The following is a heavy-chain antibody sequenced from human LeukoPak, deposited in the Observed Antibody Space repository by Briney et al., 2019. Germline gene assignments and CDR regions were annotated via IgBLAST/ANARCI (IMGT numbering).Heavy chain of an antibody. CDR2: INWTGGSM. CDR3: ARDLRCSGGSCYSFVDYFDY. D-gene: IGHD2-15*01. J-gene: IGHJ4*02. V-gene: IGHV3-9*01. CDR1: GFMFDGYA. Sequence: GTSLRLSCVASGFMFDGYAMHWVRQPPGKGLEWVSCINWTGGSMQYADSVKGRFTISRDNAKNSLYLQMNSLRAEDAAVYYCARDLRCSGGSCYSFVDYFDYWGQGTLVTVSS.